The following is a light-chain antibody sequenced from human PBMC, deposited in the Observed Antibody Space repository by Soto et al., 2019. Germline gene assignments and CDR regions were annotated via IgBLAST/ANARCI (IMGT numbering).Light chain of an antibody. V-gene: IGLV2-14*03. CDR3: RSYTSSRTL. CDR1: SSDVGGYNY. J-gene: IGLJ2*01. CDR2: DVS. Sequence: QSALTQPASVSGSPGQSITISCTGTSSDVGGYNYVSWYQQHPGKAPKLMIYDVSNRPSGVSNRFSGSKSGNTASLTISGLQAGDEADYYCRSYTSSRTLFGGGTQLTVL.